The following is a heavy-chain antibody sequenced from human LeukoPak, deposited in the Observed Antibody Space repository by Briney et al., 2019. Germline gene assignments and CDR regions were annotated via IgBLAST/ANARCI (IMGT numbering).Heavy chain of an antibody. V-gene: IGHV4-59*01. CDR3: ARASSGGSWSSLDY. Sequence: PSETLSLTCTVSGGSISSYYWSWIRQPPGKGLEWIGYIYYSGSTNYNPSLKSRVTISVDTSKNQFSLKLSSVTAADTAVYYCARASSGGSWSSLDYWGQGTLVTVSS. CDR1: GGSISSYY. D-gene: IGHD2-15*01. J-gene: IGHJ4*02. CDR2: IYYSGST.